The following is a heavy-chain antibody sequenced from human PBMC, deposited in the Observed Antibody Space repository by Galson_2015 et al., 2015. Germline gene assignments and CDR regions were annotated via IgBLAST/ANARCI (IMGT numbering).Heavy chain of an antibody. CDR3: ARGVQGVADY. D-gene: IGHD3-10*01. J-gene: IGHJ4*02. V-gene: IGHV3-74*01. Sequence: SLRLSCAASGFTVSNNYMSWVRQAPGKGLEWVSRINSDGSTTSYADSVKGRFTISRDNAKNTLYMQMNSLRAEDTAVYYCARGVQGVADYWGQGTLVTVSS. CDR1: GFTVSNNY. CDR2: INSDGSTT.